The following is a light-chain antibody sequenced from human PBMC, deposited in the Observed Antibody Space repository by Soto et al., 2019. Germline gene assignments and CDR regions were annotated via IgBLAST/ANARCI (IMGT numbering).Light chain of an antibody. J-gene: IGKJ4*01. CDR2: EES. CDR1: QAIPNN. CDR3: QQVKTYPRT. Sequence: DIHLTQSPSFLSASVGDRVTITCRPSQAIPNNMAWYQQTPGKPPKLLIYEESTLHSGVPSRFSGRKSGTQFTLTIDSLQPEDFATYYWQQVKTYPRTCGGGTKVEIK. V-gene: IGKV1-9*01.